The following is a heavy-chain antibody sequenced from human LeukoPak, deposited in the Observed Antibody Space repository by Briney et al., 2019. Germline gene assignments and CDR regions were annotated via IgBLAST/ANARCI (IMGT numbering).Heavy chain of an antibody. D-gene: IGHD6-19*01. CDR1: GFTFDDYA. V-gene: IGHV3-9*01. Sequence: GGSLRLSCSASGFTFDDYAMHCVRPAPGKGLEWVAGISWNSGSIGYADSVKGRFTISGDKAKNSLYLKMNSLSAEDTALYYCAKGAGSGWYFYYFDYWGQGTLVTVSS. J-gene: IGHJ4*02. CDR3: AKGAGSGWYFYYFDY. CDR2: ISWNSGSI.